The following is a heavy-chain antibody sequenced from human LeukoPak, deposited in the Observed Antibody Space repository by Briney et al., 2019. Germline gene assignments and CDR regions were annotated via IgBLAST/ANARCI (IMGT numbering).Heavy chain of an antibody. CDR3: ANTLLSLPVGRGV. V-gene: IGHV3-7*01. Sequence: GGSLRLSCAASGFTFSSYWMSWVRQAPGKGLEWVANIKQDGSEKYYVDSVKGRFTISRDNAKNSLYLQMNSLRAEDTAVYYCANTLLSLPVGRGVWGKGTTVTVSS. D-gene: IGHD3-22*01. CDR2: IKQDGSEK. CDR1: GFTFSSYW. J-gene: IGHJ6*04.